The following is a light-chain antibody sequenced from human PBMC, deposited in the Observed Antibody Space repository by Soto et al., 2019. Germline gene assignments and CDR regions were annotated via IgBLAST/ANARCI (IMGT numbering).Light chain of an antibody. V-gene: IGLV7-43*01. CDR1: TGAVTRGNY. CDR2: TTN. CDR3: LLYYGGAHLV. Sequence: AVVTQEPSLTVSPGGTVTLTCTSSTGAVTRGNYASWFQQKPGQAPRTLIYTTNSKPSWTPARFSGSLLGDKAALTLSGAQPEDEAEYYCLLYYGGAHLVFGGGTKVTVL. J-gene: IGLJ3*02.